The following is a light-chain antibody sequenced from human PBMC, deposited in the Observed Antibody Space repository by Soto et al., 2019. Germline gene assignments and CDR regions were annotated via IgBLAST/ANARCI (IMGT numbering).Light chain of an antibody. J-gene: IGKJ1*01. Sequence: DAQVTQSPASLSASVGDRINITCRASEGIYIYLAWYQQKPGQPPKLLINGASSLQSGVPSRFRGSGSGTEFTLTISSLQPEDVASYYCQKYDSAPRTFGQGTKV. CDR1: EGIYIY. CDR2: GAS. V-gene: IGKV1-27*01. CDR3: QKYDSAPRT.